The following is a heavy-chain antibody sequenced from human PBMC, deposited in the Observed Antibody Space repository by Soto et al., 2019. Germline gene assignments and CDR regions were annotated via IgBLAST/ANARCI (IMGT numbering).Heavy chain of an antibody. CDR2: ISAYTGNT. D-gene: IGHD1-26*01. V-gene: IGHV1-18*01. CDR1: GYTFTDYG. J-gene: IGHJ4*02. CDR3: ARGPESRSTAYFDY. Sequence: ASVKVSCKASGYTFTDYGITWVRQAPGQGLEWMGWISAYTGNTNYAQKVQGRVTMSTDTSTSTAYLELRSLRSDDTAVYYCARGPESRSTAYFDYWGQGTLVTVSS.